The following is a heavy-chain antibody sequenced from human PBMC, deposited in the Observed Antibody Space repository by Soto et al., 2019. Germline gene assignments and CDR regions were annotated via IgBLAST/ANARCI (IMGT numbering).Heavy chain of an antibody. Sequence: SETLSLTCTVSGSSIVTGSYYWGWIRQPPGKGLEWLGHIYYSGNTYYPPSLKSRVTISVDTSKNQFSLRLSSVTAADTAVYYCARLPQEYNYYGMDVWGQGTTVTVSS. CDR1: GSSIVTGSYY. D-gene: IGHD1-1*01. CDR3: ARLPQEYNYYGMDV. CDR2: IYYSGNT. J-gene: IGHJ6*02. V-gene: IGHV4-39*01.